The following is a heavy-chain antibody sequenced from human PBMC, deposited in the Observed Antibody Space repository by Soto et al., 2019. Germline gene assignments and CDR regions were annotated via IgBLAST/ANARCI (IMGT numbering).Heavy chain of an antibody. CDR1: GGTFSSYA. D-gene: IGHD4-4*01. V-gene: IGHV1-69*13. J-gene: IGHJ4*02. Sequence: EASVKVSCKASGGTFSSYAISWVRQAPGQGLEWMGGIIPIFGTANYAQKFQGRVTITADESTSTAYMELSSLRSEDTAVYYCARLPHRADSRELTFDYWGQGTLVTVSS. CDR3: ARLPHRADSRELTFDY. CDR2: IIPIFGTA.